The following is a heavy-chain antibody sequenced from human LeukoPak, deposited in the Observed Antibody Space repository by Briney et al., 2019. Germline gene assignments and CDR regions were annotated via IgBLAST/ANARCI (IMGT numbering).Heavy chain of an antibody. Sequence: SETLSLTCAVYGGSFSGYYWSWTRQPPGKGLEWIGYIYYRGSTNYNPSLKSRVTFSVDTSKNQFSLKLNSVTAADTAVYYCARGGDYGDLRYFDYWGQGTLVTVSS. CDR1: GGSFSGYY. CDR3: ARGGDYGDLRYFDY. J-gene: IGHJ4*02. D-gene: IGHD4-17*01. CDR2: IYYRGST. V-gene: IGHV4-59*01.